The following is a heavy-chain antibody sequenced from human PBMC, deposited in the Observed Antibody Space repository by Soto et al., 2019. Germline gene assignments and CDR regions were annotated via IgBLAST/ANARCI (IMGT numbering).Heavy chain of an antibody. J-gene: IGHJ6*02. CDR3: ASLTNFWSGYPINEWYYYYYGMDV. CDR2: ISGSGGST. Sequence: EVQLLESGGGLVQPGGSLRLSCAASGFTFSSYAMSWVRQAPGKGLEWVSAISGSGGSTYYADSVKGRFTISRDNSKNTLYLQMNSLRAEDTAVYYCASLTNFWSGYPINEWYYYYYGMDVWGQGTTVTVSS. D-gene: IGHD3-3*01. CDR1: GFTFSSYA. V-gene: IGHV3-23*01.